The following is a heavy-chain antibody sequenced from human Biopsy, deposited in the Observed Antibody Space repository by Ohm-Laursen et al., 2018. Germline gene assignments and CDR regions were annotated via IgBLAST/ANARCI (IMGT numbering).Heavy chain of an antibody. D-gene: IGHD4/OR15-4a*01. J-gene: IGHJ4*02. CDR3: VVLYGAFDY. V-gene: IGHV4-34*01. CDR1: GGSFSGYF. Sequence: SQTLSLTCVVSGGSFSGYFCSRIRQPPGKGLEWIGEINHRGNTKYSPSLRGRVSISVDTSKNQFSLNVNSVTAADTAVYYCVVLYGAFDYWGQGQLVSVSA. CDR2: INHRGNT.